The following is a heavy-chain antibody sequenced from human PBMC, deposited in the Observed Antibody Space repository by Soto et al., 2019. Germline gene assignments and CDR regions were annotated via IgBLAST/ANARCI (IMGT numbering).Heavy chain of an antibody. J-gene: IGHJ5*02. CDR1: GYTFTSYA. D-gene: IGHD3-3*01. Sequence: QVQLVQSGAEVKKPGASVKVSCKSSGYTFTSYAMHWVRQAPGQMLEWMGWINAGNGNTKYSQKFQGRVTITRDTSASPAYMELSSLRSEDTAVYYCASALAICGAFDPWGQGTLVTVSS. CDR2: INAGNGNT. V-gene: IGHV1-3*01. CDR3: ASALAICGAFDP.